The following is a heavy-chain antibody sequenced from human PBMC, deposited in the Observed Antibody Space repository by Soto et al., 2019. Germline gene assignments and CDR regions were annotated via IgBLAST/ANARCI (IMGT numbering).Heavy chain of an antibody. J-gene: IGHJ4*02. CDR2: IYPGDSGT. D-gene: IGHD1-1*01. Sequence: GESLKISCKASGYSFSSYWITWVRQMPGKGLEWMGIIYPGDSGTKYSPSFQGQVTISADYSISTAYLQWSSLKASDTAMYYCARHEQGGVYNLFPYYLDSWGQGTLVTVSS. CDR1: GYSFSSYW. V-gene: IGHV5-51*01. CDR3: ARHEQGGVYNLFPYYLDS.